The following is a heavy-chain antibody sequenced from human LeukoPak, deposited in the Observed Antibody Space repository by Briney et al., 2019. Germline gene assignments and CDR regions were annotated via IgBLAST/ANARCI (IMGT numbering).Heavy chain of an antibody. J-gene: IGHJ3*02. CDR1: GGSISSGGYS. V-gene: IGHV4-30-2*01. CDR3: ARAGEYYYDNSGYYPNDAFDI. CDR2: IYHSGST. Sequence: SDTLSLTCAVSGGSISSGGYSWSWIRQPPGKGLEWIGYIYHSGSTYYNPSLKSQVTRSVYRSKNQFSLKLSSVTAADTAVYYCARAGEYYYDNSGYYPNDAFDIWGQGTMVTVSS. D-gene: IGHD3-22*01.